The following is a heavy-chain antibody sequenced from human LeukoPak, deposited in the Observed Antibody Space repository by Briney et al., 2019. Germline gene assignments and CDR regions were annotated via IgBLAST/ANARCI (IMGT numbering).Heavy chain of an antibody. J-gene: IGHJ6*02. CDR1: GYTFTNYG. D-gene: IGHD1-26*01. CDR2: IIAYNGNT. Sequence: ASVKVSCKASGYTFTNYGISWVRQAPGQGLEWMGYIIAYNGNTNYAQNFQGRVTMTTDASTSTAYMELRSLRSDDTAVYYCARDLVRGRRKWENNGMDVWGQGTRVTVSS. V-gene: IGHV1-18*01. CDR3: ARDLVRGRRKWENNGMDV.